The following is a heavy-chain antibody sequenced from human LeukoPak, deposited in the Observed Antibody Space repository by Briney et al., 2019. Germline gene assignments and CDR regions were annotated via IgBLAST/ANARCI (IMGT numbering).Heavy chain of an antibody. CDR2: ISSSSSYI. Sequence: PGGSLRLSCAASGFTFSSYSMNWVRQALGKGLEWVSSISSSSSYIYYADSVKGRFTISRDNAKNSLYLQMSSLRAEDTAVYYCARDDVVLHYDSFEGAFDIWGQGTMVTVSS. J-gene: IGHJ3*02. D-gene: IGHD3-22*01. V-gene: IGHV3-21*01. CDR3: ARDDVVLHYDSFEGAFDI. CDR1: GFTFSSYS.